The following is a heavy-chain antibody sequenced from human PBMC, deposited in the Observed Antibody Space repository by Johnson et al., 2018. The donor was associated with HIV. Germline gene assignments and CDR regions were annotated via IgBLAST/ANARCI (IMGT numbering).Heavy chain of an antibody. CDR2: ITGSGTVV. CDR3: ASDSYDTTVHQHDAFDI. V-gene: IGHV3-11*04. CDR1: GFTFSDYY. Sequence: QVQLVESGGGLVQPGGSLRLSCAASGFTFSDYYMSWIRQAPGKGLEWVSYITGSGTVVYYADSVKGRFTISRDNSKNKMYLQMNSLSAEDTAVYYCASDSYDTTVHQHDAFDIWGQGTMVTVSA. D-gene: IGHD2/OR15-2a*01. J-gene: IGHJ3*02.